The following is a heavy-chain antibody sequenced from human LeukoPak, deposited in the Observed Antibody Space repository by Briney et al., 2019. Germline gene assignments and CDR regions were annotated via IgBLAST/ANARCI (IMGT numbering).Heavy chain of an antibody. D-gene: IGHD2-15*01. CDR2: ISGSGGST. CDR3: AKDGVVAAPINWFDP. V-gene: IGHV3-23*01. J-gene: IGHJ5*02. CDR1: GFTFSSYA. Sequence: GGSLRPSCAASGFTFSSYAMSWVRQAPGKGLEWVSAISGSGGSTYYADSVKGRFTISRDNSKNTLYLQMNSLRAENTAVYYCAKDGVVAAPINWFDPWGQGTLVTVSS.